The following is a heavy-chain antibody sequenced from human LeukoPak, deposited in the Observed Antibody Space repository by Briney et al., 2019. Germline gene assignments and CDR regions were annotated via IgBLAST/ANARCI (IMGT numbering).Heavy chain of an antibody. Sequence: PSETLSLTCAVYGGSFSGYYWSWIRQPPGKGLEWIGEINHSGSTNYNPSLKSRVTISVDTSKNQFSLKLSSETAADTAVYYCARLNRRYCSGGSCYSYYFDYWGQGTLVTVSS. J-gene: IGHJ4*02. CDR3: ARLNRRYCSGGSCYSYYFDY. CDR2: INHSGST. CDR1: GGSFSGYY. D-gene: IGHD2-15*01. V-gene: IGHV4-34*01.